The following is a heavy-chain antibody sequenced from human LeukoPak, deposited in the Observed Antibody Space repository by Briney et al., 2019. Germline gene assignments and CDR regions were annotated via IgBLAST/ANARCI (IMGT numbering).Heavy chain of an antibody. Sequence: GASVKVSCKASGYTFTGYYMHWVRQAPGQGLEWMGGIIPIFGTANYAQKFQGRVTITADESTSTAYMELSSLRSEDTAVYYCARERTMTLFDYWGQGTLVTVSS. CDR2: IIPIFGTA. CDR1: GYTFTGYY. V-gene: IGHV1-69*13. CDR3: ARERTMTLFDY. J-gene: IGHJ4*02.